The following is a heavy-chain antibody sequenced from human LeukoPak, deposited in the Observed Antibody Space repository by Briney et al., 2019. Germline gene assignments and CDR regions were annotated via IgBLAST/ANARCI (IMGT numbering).Heavy chain of an antibody. CDR3: ARDASIAAAGDNWFDP. J-gene: IGHJ5*02. CDR2: IYTSGST. V-gene: IGHV4-4*07. Sequence: SETLSLTCTVSGGSISSYYWSWIRQSAGKGLEWIGRIYTSGSTNYNPSLKSRVTMSVDTSKNQLSLKLSSVTAADTAVYYCARDASIAAAGDNWFDPWGQGTLVTVSS. CDR1: GGSISSYY. D-gene: IGHD6-13*01.